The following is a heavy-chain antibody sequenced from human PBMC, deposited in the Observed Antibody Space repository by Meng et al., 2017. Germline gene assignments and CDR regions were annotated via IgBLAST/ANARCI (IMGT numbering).Heavy chain of an antibody. J-gene: IGHJ4*02. V-gene: IGHV2-5*02. CDR3: AHSSDRPFDY. D-gene: IGHD1-26*01. CDR1: GFSLSTSGVG. CDR2: IYWDDDK. Sequence: QITLKESGPKRVKPTPTLTVTCTFSGFSLSTSGVGVGWNSQPPGKALEWLALIYWDDDKRYRSSLKSRLTIIKDTSKNQVVLTMTNMDPVDTATYYCAHSSDRPFDYWGQGTLVTVSS.